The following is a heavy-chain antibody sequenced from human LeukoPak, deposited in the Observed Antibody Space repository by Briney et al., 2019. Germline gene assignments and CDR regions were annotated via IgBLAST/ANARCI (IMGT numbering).Heavy chain of an antibody. CDR3: ARDGLPGYDSSGYYLN. D-gene: IGHD3-22*01. CDR2: IYTSGST. V-gene: IGHV4-4*07. Sequence: PSETLSLTCAVYGGSFSGYYWSWIRQPAGKGLEWIGRIYTSGSTNYNPSLKSRVTISVDKSKNQFSLKLSSVTAADTAVYYCARDGLPGYDSSGYYLNWGQGTLVTVSS. J-gene: IGHJ4*02. CDR1: GGSFSGYY.